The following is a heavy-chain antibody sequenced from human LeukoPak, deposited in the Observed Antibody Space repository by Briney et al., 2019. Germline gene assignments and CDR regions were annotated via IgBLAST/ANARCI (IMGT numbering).Heavy chain of an antibody. CDR2: IYHSGNT. Sequence: SGTLSLTCAVSGGSISNNNWWSWVRQPPGKGLEWIGEIYHSGNTNYNPSLKSRVTISVDKSKNQFSLRLSSVTAADTAVYYCTTDSSGYYYRHAFDIWGQGTMITVSS. CDR1: GGSISNNNW. J-gene: IGHJ3*02. V-gene: IGHV4-4*02. D-gene: IGHD3-22*01. CDR3: TTDSSGYYYRHAFDI.